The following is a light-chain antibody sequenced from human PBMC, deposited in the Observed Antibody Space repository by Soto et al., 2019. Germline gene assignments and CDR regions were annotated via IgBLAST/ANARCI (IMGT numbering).Light chain of an antibody. V-gene: IGKV4-1*01. CDR3: QHYFGSLALS. CDR2: WAS. Sequence: DIVMTQSPASLAVSLGERAAINCRSSQSVLNRSSNKNYVAWFQQKPGQTPKLLIYWASTRESGVPDRFSGSGSGTDFTLTISGLQAEDVAVYYCQHYFGSLALSFGGGTKV. J-gene: IGKJ4*01. CDR1: QSVLNRSSNKNY.